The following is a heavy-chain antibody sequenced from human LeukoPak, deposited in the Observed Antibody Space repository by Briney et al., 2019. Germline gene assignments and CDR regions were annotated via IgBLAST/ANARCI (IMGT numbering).Heavy chain of an antibody. CDR2: INHSGST. D-gene: IGHD3-16*02. V-gene: IGHV4-34*01. J-gene: IGHJ4*02. CDR1: GGSFSGYY. Sequence: SETLSLTCTVYGGSFSGYYWSWIRQPPGKGLEWIGEINHSGSTNYNPSLKSRVTISVDTSKNQFSLKLSSVTAADTAVYCCARGHDYDVWGSYRYTVYFDYWGQGTLVTVSS. CDR3: ARGHDYDVWGSYRYTVYFDY.